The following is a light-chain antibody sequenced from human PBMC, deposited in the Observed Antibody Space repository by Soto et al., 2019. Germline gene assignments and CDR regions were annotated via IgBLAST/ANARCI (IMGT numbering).Light chain of an antibody. CDR3: QQYTNWPPYT. CDR1: QNVSTN. CDR2: GAS. J-gene: IGKJ2*01. Sequence: EIVMTQSPATLSVSPGERANLSCRASQNVSTNLAWYQQKPGQSPRLLIYGASTRATGIPARFSGSGSETEFTLTISSLQSEDFAVYYCQQYTNWPPYTFGQGTNLEIK. V-gene: IGKV3-15*01.